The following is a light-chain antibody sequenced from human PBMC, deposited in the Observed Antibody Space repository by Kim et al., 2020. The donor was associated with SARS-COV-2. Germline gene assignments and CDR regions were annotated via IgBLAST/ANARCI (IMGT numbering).Light chain of an antibody. V-gene: IGLV2-8*01. CDR1: NSDIGDYNY. J-gene: IGLJ3*02. CDR2: EVN. CDR3: SSYARSDKVV. Sequence: QSALTQPPSASGSPGQSVTISCTGTNSDIGDYNYVSWYQQHPGKAPKLVIFEVNKRPSGVPDRFSGSKSGNTASLTVSGLQAEDEAHYYCSSYARSDKVVFGGGTQLTVL.